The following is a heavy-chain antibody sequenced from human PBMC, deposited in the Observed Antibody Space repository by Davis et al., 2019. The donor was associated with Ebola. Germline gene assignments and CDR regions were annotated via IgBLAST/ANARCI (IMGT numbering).Heavy chain of an antibody. CDR1: GFTVSSNY. CDR2: VTPGGDS. CDR3: VSRRDGYSSNC. Sequence: GESLKISCAASGFTVSSNYMNWVRQAPGKGLEWVSLVTPGGDSFYADSMKGRFATSRDNSMNTLYLQMNSLRDDDTAVYHCVSRRDGYSSNCWGQGTLVTVSS. D-gene: IGHD5-24*01. V-gene: IGHV3-53*01. J-gene: IGHJ4*02.